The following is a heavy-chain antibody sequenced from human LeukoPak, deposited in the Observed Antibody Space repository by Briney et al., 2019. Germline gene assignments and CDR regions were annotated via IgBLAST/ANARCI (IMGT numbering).Heavy chain of an antibody. CDR3: AKAFLFPSPAVDC. J-gene: IGHJ4*02. D-gene: IGHD3-3*01. V-gene: IGHV3-7*03. CDR1: GFTFSSYA. CDR2: IKQDGSEK. Sequence: GGSLRLSCAASGFTFSSYAMSWVRQAPGKGLEWVANIKQDGSEKYYVDSVKGRFTISRDNAKNSLYLQMNSLRAEDTAVYYCAKAFLFPSPAVDCGAQEPLATV.